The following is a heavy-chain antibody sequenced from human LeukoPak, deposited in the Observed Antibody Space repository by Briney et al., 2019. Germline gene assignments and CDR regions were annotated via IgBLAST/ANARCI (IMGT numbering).Heavy chain of an antibody. CDR3: ARRALLTGYERSYYFDY. V-gene: IGHV1-46*01. Sequence: GASVKVSCKASGYTFTSYYMHWVRQAPGQGLEWMGIINPSGGSTSYAQKFQGRVTMTTDTSTSTAYMELRSLRSDDTAVYYCARRALLTGYERSYYFDYWGQGTLVTVSS. J-gene: IGHJ4*02. D-gene: IGHD3-9*01. CDR1: GYTFTSYY. CDR2: INPSGGST.